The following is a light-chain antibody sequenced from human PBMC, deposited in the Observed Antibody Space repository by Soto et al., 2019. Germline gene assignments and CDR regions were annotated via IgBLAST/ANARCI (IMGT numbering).Light chain of an antibody. CDR2: EVS. J-gene: IGLJ1*01. CDR1: SGDVGAYNY. CDR3: SSYAGGYSHV. V-gene: IGLV2-8*01. Sequence: QSVLTQPPSASVSPGQSVTISCTGTSGDVGAYNYVSWYQQHPGKAPKLMICEVSKRPSGVPDRFSGFKSGNTASLTVSGLQAEDEADYYCSSYAGGYSHVFGTGTKVTVL.